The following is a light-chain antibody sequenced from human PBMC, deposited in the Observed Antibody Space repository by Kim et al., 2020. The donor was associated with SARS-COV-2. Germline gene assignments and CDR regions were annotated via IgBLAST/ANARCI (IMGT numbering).Light chain of an antibody. J-gene: IGKJ1*01. CDR3: QQTYNTPVT. Sequence: DIQMTQSPSSLSASVGDRVTITCRASQGIKTYLNWYQQKPRKPPKFLIYDASTLQSGVPSRFSGGGSGTDFTLTIRGLQPEDFATYYCQQTYNTPVTFGQGTKVDI. CDR1: QGIKTY. CDR2: DAS. V-gene: IGKV1-39*01.